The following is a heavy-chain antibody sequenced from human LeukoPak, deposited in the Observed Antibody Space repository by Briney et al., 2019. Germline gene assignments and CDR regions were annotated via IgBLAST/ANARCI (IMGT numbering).Heavy chain of an antibody. CDR3: ARGGLYGIPDAFDI. CDR1: GFTFSSYA. V-gene: IGHV3-23*01. J-gene: IGHJ3*02. Sequence: GGSLRLSCAASGFTFSSYAITWVRQAPGKGLEWVSAVSSNGAKTYYADSVKGRFTISRDNYKNMVFLQMNSLRAEDTAMFYCARGGLYGIPDAFDIWGQGTMVTVSS. CDR2: VSSNGAKT. D-gene: IGHD1-26*01.